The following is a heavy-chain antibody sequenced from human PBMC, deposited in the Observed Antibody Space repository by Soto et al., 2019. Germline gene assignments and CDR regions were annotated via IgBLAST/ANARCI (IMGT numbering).Heavy chain of an antibody. CDR2: IYYSGST. CDR1: GGSISSYY. V-gene: IGHV4-59*01. D-gene: IGHD3-22*01. CDR3: AHSLSSVTTSWTPTWSAFDI. J-gene: IGHJ3*02. Sequence: SETLSLTCTVSGGSISSYYWSWIRQPPGKGLEWIGYIYYSGSTNYSPSLKSRLTITQDTSKNQVVLTMTNMDPVDTATYYCAHSLSSVTTSWTPTWSAFDIWGQGTMVTVS.